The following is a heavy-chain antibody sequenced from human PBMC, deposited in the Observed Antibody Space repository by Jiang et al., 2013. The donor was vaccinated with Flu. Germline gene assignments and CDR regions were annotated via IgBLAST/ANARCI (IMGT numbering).Heavy chain of an antibody. V-gene: IGHV4-59*01. CDR2: IYYSGST. J-gene: IGHJ4*02. D-gene: IGHD2-15*01. Sequence: SGSGLVKPSETLSLTCTVSGGSISSYYWSWIRQPPGKGLEWIGYIYYSGSTNYNPSLKSRVTISVDTSKNQFSLKLSSVTAADTAVYYCARGVVPDYWGQGTLVTVSS. CDR3: ARGVVPDY. CDR1: GGSISSYY.